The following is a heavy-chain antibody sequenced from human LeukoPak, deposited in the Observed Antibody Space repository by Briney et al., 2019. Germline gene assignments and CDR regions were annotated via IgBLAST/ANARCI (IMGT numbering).Heavy chain of an antibody. CDR2: IYYSGST. Sequence: PSETLSLTCTVSGGSISSYYWSWIRQPPGEGLEWIGYIYYSGSTNYNPSLTSRVTISVDTSKNQFSLKLISVTAADTAVYYCARGLEWLGNAFDIWGQGTMVTVSS. D-gene: IGHD3-3*01. CDR3: ARGLEWLGNAFDI. CDR1: GGSISSYY. J-gene: IGHJ3*02. V-gene: IGHV4-59*01.